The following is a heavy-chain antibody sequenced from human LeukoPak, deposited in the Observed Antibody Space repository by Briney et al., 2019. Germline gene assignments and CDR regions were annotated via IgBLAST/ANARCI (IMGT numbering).Heavy chain of an antibody. J-gene: IGHJ4*02. V-gene: IGHV1-24*01. Sequence: ASVKVSCKVSGYTLTELSMHWVRQAPGKGLEWMGGFDPEDGETIYAQKFQGRVTMTEDTSTATAYMELSSLRSEDTAVYYCATVPRWGSYYFDYWGQGTLVTVSS. CDR2: FDPEDGET. D-gene: IGHD3-16*01. CDR3: ATVPRWGSYYFDY. CDR1: GYTLTELS.